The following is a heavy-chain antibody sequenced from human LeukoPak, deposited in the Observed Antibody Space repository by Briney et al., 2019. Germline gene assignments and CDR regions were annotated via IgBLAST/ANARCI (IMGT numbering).Heavy chain of an antibody. D-gene: IGHD5-18*01. V-gene: IGHV3-53*01. J-gene: IGHJ4*02. CDR1: EFTVSSNY. CDR3: ARGYSYGHFLDY. CDR2: IYSGGST. Sequence: PGGSLRLSCAASEFTVSSNYMSWVRQAPGKGLEWVSVIYSGGSTYYADSVKGRFTISRDNSKNTLYLQMNSLRAEDTAVYYCARGYSYGHFLDYWGQGTLVTVSS.